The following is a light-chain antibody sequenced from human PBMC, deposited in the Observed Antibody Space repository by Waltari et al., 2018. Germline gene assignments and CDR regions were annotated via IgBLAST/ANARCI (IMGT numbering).Light chain of an antibody. CDR2: EGT. CDR3: CSYAGSVV. CDR1: SSYVKNYNF. Sequence: QSALTQPASVSGSPGQSITISCPGISSYVKNYNFVSWYQQHPGKAPKLMIYEGTKRPSGVSNRFSGSKSGNTASLTISGLQAEDEADYYCCSYAGSVVFGGGTKLTVL. J-gene: IGLJ2*01. V-gene: IGLV2-23*01.